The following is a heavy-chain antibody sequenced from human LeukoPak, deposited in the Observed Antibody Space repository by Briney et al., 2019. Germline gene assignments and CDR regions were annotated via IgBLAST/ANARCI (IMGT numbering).Heavy chain of an antibody. V-gene: IGHV4-59*02. CDR1: GASVSSSH. Sequence: PSETLSLTCVVSGASVSSSHWNWIRQLPGKGLEWIGCLSYTGKTDCNPSLTSRVTISLDTSKNQVSLKLRSVTAADTAVYYCSEGYFEPFDHWGQGTLVTVSS. CDR2: LSYTGKT. D-gene: IGHD2/OR15-2a*01. CDR3: SEGYFEPFDH. J-gene: IGHJ4*02.